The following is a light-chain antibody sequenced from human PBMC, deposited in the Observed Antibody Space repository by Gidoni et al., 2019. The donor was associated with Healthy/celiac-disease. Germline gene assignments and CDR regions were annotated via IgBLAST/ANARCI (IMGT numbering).Light chain of an antibody. J-gene: IGKJ4*01. Sequence: EIVLTQSPATLSLSPGERATLSCRASQSVSSYLAWYQQKPGQAHRLLIYDASNRATGIPARFSGSGSGTDFTLTISSLEPEDFAVYYCQQRSNWPPLTFXGXTKVEIK. CDR2: DAS. CDR3: QQRSNWPPLT. V-gene: IGKV3-11*01. CDR1: QSVSSY.